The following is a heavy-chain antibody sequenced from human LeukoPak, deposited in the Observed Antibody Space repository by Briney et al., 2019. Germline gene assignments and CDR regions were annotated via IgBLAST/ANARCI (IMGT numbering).Heavy chain of an antibody. D-gene: IGHD2-2*01. V-gene: IGHV1-46*01. J-gene: IGHJ6*02. CDR1: GYTFTSYY. Sequence: ASVKVSCKASGYTFTSYYMHWVRQAPGQGLERMGIINPSGGSTSYAQKFQGRVTMTRDTSISTAYMELSRLRSDDTAVYYCARDICSSTSCPHHYYYYGMDVWGQGTTVTVSS. CDR3: ARDICSSTSCPHHYYYYGMDV. CDR2: INPSGGST.